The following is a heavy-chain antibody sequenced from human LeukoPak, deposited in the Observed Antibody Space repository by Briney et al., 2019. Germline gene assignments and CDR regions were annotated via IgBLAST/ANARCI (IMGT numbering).Heavy chain of an antibody. D-gene: IGHD3-22*01. V-gene: IGHV3-30*04. CDR1: GFTFSSYA. J-gene: IGHJ5*02. CDR2: ISYDGSNK. Sequence: GGSLRLSCAASGFTFSSYAMHWLRQAPGKGLEWVAIISYDGSNKYYADSVKGRFTISKDNSKNTLYLQMRSLRAEDTAVYYCARDGFRSDSSGYYFYNWFDPWGQGTLVTVSS. CDR3: ARDGFRSDSSGYYFYNWFDP.